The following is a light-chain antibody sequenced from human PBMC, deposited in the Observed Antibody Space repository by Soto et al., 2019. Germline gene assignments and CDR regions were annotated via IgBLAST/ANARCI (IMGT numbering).Light chain of an antibody. CDR2: DVS. V-gene: IGLV2-14*01. CDR3: SSYTSSSTRV. CDR1: SSDVGGYNY. J-gene: IGLJ1*01. Sequence: ALTQPASVSGSPGQSITISCTGTSSDVGGYNYVSWYQQHPGKAPKLMIYDVSNRPSGVSNRFSGSKSGNTASLTISGLQAEDEADYYCSSYTSSSTRVFRTGTKVTVL.